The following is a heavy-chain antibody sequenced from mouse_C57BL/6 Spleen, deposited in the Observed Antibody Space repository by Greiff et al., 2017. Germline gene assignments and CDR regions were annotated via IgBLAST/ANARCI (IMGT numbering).Heavy chain of an antibody. CDR1: GYSFTGYY. D-gene: IGHD2-12*01. Sequence: VNVVESGAELVRPGDSVTLSCKASGYSFTGYYINWVKQRPGQGLEWIARIYPGSGNTYYTETFKGKATLTAEKSSSTAYMQLSSLTAEDSAVYFCARGDSNDRYFEVWGTGTTVTVSS. CDR3: ARGDSNDRYFEV. V-gene: IGHV1-76*01. CDR2: IYPGSGNT. J-gene: IGHJ1*03.